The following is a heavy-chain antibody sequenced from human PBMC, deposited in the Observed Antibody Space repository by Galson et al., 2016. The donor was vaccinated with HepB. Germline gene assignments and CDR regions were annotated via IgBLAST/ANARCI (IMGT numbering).Heavy chain of an antibody. CDR3: ARDLGGDYRVPYYYYAMDV. V-gene: IGHV3-30-3*01. D-gene: IGHD4-11*01. Sequence: SLRLSCAASGFTFSNYAIHWVRQAPGKGLKWLTVISSDGSTKYYADSVKGRFPISSDNSKDTLYLQMNSLRAEDTAVYHCARDLGGDYRVPYYYYAMDVWGQGTTVTVSS. CDR1: GFTFSNYA. J-gene: IGHJ6*02. CDR2: ISSDGSTK.